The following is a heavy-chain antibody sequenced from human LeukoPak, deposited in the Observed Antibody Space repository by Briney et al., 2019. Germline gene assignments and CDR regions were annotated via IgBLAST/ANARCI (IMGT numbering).Heavy chain of an antibody. J-gene: IGHJ4*02. Sequence: GGSLRLSCAASGFTFGDYAVHWVRQVPGRAPEWVSLINDDGTNTYYADSVKGRLTISRDNGKNSLFLQMDGLRTEDTALYFCARGNTTFYDVWTGYYWFGGYFDFWGQGTQVTVSS. V-gene: IGHV3-43*02. D-gene: IGHD3-3*01. CDR2: INDDGTNT. CDR1: GFTFGDYA. CDR3: ARGNTTFYDVWTGYYWFGGYFDF.